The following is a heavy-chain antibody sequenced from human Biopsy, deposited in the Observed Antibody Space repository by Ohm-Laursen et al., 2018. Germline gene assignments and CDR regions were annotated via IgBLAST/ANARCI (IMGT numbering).Heavy chain of an antibody. CDR2: DIPILGTG. J-gene: IGHJ1*01. D-gene: IGHD3-9*01. Sequence: SVKVSCKTPGGTFSNYGVNWVRQAPGQGLEWLGGDIPILGTGNYAQKFQDRVTVAADTSTSTATMELRSLRSDDTAVYYCATKLTGYFHHWGQGTLVIVSS. V-gene: IGHV1-69*06. CDR1: GGTFSNYG. CDR3: ATKLTGYFHH.